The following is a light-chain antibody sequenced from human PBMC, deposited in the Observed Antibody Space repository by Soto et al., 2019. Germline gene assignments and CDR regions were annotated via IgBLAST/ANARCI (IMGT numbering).Light chain of an antibody. CDR3: QQYNNYSRT. CDR1: QSVSNNY. CDR2: GAS. J-gene: IGKJ1*01. V-gene: IGKV3-20*01. Sequence: EIAMTQSPATLSVSPGERATLSCRASQSVSNNYLAWYQQKPGQAPRLLIYGASNRATGIPDRFSGSGSGTDFTLTISRLEPDDFATYYCQQYNNYSRTFGQGTKVDIK.